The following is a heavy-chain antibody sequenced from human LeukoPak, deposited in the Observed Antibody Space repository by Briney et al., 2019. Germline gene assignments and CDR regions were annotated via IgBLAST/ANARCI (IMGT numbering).Heavy chain of an antibody. Sequence: GGSLRLSCAPSGFTVSSSYMSWVRQAPGKGLEWVSVIYSGGSTYYADSVKGRFTISRDNSKNTLYLQMNSLRAEDTAVYYCAKDNYYDSSGTLSVDYWGQGTLVTVSS. V-gene: IGHV3-53*01. CDR2: IYSGGST. D-gene: IGHD3-22*01. CDR3: AKDNYYDSSGTLSVDY. J-gene: IGHJ4*02. CDR1: GFTVSSSY.